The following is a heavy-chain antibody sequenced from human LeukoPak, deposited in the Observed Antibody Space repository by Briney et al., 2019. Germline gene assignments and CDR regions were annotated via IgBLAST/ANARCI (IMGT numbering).Heavy chain of an antibody. V-gene: IGHV4-59*08. CDR2: IYYSGST. CDR1: GGSIGSSY. J-gene: IGHJ4*02. Sequence: SETLSLTCTLSGGSIGSSYWSWIRQPPGKGLEWIGYIYYSGSTNYSPSLKSRVTISVDMPKSQFSLKLSSVTAADTAVYYCARGRSWLDYWGQGTLVTVSS. CDR3: ARGRSWLDY. D-gene: IGHD6-13*01.